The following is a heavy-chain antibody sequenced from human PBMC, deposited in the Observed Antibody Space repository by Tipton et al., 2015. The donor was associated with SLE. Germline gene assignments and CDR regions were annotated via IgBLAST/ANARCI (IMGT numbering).Heavy chain of an antibody. D-gene: IGHD3-16*01. J-gene: IGHJ6*03. Sequence: TLSLTCIVSGVSIGSSYYYWAWIRQPPGKGLGWIGTVYYSGSTYYNPSLKSRVTISVGTSTNQLSLRRTSVTAADTAVYYCTRQRGTAYYYYHMDVWGKGTTVTVSS. CDR3: TRQRGTAYYYYHMDV. CDR2: VYYSGST. V-gene: IGHV4-39*01. CDR1: GVSIGSSYYY.